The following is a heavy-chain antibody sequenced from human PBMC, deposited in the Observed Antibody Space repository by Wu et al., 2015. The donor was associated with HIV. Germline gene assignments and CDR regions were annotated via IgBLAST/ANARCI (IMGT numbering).Heavy chain of an antibody. CDR1: GYTFTGYY. J-gene: IGHJ3*02. D-gene: IGHD2-21*01. CDR2: INPNSGGT. Sequence: QVQLVQSGAEVKKPGASVKVSCKASGYTFTGYYMHWVRQAPGQGLEWMGWINPNSGGTNYAQKFQGRVTMTRDTSISTAYMELSSLRSEDTAVYYCARGGAYCGGDCLADAFDIWGQGTMVTVSS. V-gene: IGHV1-2*02. CDR3: ARGGAYCGGDCLADAFDI.